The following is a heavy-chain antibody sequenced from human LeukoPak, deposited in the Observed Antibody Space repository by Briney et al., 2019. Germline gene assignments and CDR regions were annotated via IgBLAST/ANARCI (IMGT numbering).Heavy chain of an antibody. Sequence: SETLSLTCSVSGDSVSSYYWSWIRQPPGKGLEWIGYISYSGSTNYKSSLKSRVAISVDTSKNQFSLRLSSVTAADTAVYYCARSRYGSACYGFDIWGQGTMVTVSS. D-gene: IGHD6-19*01. CDR2: ISYSGST. J-gene: IGHJ3*02. V-gene: IGHV4-59*08. CDR1: GDSVSSYY. CDR3: ARSRYGSACYGFDI.